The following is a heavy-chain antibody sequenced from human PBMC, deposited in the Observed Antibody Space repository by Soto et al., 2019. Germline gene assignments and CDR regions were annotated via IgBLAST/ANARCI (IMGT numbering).Heavy chain of an antibody. CDR1: GGTFSSYA. V-gene: IGHV1-69*01. CDR2: IIPIFGTA. D-gene: IGHD5-18*01. CDR3: ARDSIAMVTDYYYDGMDV. Sequence: QVQLVQSGAEVKKPGSSVKVSCKASGGTFSSYAISWVRQAPGQGLEWMGGIIPIFGTANYAQKFQGRVTITADESTSTGYMELSSLRSEDTAVYYCARDSIAMVTDYYYDGMDVWGQGTTVTVSS. J-gene: IGHJ6*02.